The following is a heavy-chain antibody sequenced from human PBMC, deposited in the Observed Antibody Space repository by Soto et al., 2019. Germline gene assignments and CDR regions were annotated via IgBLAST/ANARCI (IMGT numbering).Heavy chain of an antibody. CDR3: AKDLSIGIAVAGTAV. V-gene: IGHV3-23*01. CDR1: GFTFSSYA. Sequence: GGSLRLSCAASGFTFSSYAMSWVRQAPGKGLEWVSAISGSGGSTYYADFVKGRFTISRDNSKNTLYLQMNSLRAEDTAVYYCAKDLSIGIAVAGTAVWGQGTLVTVSS. J-gene: IGHJ4*02. CDR2: ISGSGGST. D-gene: IGHD6-19*01.